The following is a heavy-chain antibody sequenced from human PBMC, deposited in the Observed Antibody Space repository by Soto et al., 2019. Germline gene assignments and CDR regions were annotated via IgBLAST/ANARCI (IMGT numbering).Heavy chain of an antibody. Sequence: QITLKESGPTLVNPTQTLTLTCTFSGFSLSTTGVGVGWICQSPGKALEWLALVYWNDDKRYSPSLKSRLTISKDTSKNQVVRTMSVLDPVGTATFYCVHRRIIMPFGYWCQGALVTGSS. D-gene: IGHD3-10*01. J-gene: IGHJ4*02. CDR1: GFSLSTTGVG. CDR3: VHRRIIMPFGY. CDR2: VYWNDDK. V-gene: IGHV2-5*01.